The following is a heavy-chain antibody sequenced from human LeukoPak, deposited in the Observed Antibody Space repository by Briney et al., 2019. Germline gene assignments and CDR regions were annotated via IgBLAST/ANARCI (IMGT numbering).Heavy chain of an antibody. CDR3: AREVGRDYYDSSGYWYY. CDR1: GYTFTSYG. V-gene: IGHV1-18*01. J-gene: IGHJ4*02. CDR2: ISAYNGNT. Sequence: ATVKVSCKASGYTFTSYGISWVRQAPGQGLEWMGWISAYNGNTNYAQKLQDRVTMTTDTSTSTSYMELRSLRSDDTAVYYCAREVGRDYYDSSGYWYYWGQGTLVTVS. D-gene: IGHD3-22*01.